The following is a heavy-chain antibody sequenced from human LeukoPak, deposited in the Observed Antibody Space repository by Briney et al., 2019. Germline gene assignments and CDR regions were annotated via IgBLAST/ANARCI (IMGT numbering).Heavy chain of an antibody. CDR1: GFTFSSYG. D-gene: IGHD1-26*01. CDR2: ISYDGSNK. J-gene: IGHJ4*02. CDR3: ARGSGSRFDY. Sequence: GRSLRLSCAASGFTFSSYGMHWVRQAPGKGLEWVAVISYDGSNKYYADSVKGRSTISRDNSKNTLYLQMNSLRAEDTAVYYCARGSGSRFDYWGQGTLVTVSS. V-gene: IGHV3-30*19.